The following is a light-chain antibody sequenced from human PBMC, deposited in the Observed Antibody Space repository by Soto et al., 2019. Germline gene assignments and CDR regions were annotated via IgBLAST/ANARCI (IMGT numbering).Light chain of an antibody. CDR3: IQDYNYPLT. V-gene: IGKV3-15*01. CDR1: QSVSNY. CDR2: AAS. J-gene: IGKJ4*01. Sequence: EIVMTQSPATLSVSPGERATLSCRASQSVSNYLAWYQQTPGQAPRLLIYAASTRATGIPARFSGSGSGTEFTLTISSLQSEDFATYYCIQDYNYPLTFGGGTRVEIK.